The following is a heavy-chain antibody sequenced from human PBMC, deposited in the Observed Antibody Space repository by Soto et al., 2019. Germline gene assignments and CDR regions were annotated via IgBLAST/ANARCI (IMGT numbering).Heavy chain of an antibody. V-gene: IGHV1-69*13. D-gene: IGHD2-2*01. CDR3: ARGIVVVPAAKFYYYYGMDV. CDR1: GGTFSSYA. Sequence: GASVKVSCKASGGTFSSYAISWVRQAPGQGLEWMGGIIPIFGTANYAQKFQGRVTITADESTSTAYMELSSLRSEDTAVYYCARGIVVVPAAKFYYYYGMDVWGQGPTVTVSS. CDR2: IIPIFGTA. J-gene: IGHJ6*02.